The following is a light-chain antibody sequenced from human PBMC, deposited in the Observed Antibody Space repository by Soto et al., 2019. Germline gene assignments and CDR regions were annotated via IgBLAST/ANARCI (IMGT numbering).Light chain of an antibody. Sequence: EIVMTQSPATLSVSPGERATLSCRASQSVSSNLAWDQLKPGQAPRLLIYGASTRATDIPARFSGSGSGTEFTLSISSLQSEDFAVYYCQQYNNWPPFTFGPGTKVDIK. CDR2: GAS. V-gene: IGKV3-15*01. CDR1: QSVSSN. J-gene: IGKJ3*01. CDR3: QQYNNWPPFT.